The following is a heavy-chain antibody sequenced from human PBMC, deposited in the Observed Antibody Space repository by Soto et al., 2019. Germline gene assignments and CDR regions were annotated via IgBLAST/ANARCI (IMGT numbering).Heavy chain of an antibody. CDR3: RNLFDF. J-gene: IGHJ4*02. V-gene: IGHV3-74*01. CDR1: GCTLSNSG. D-gene: IGHD1-1*01. Sequence: GGSLRLSCAGSGCTLSNSGVHGVRQGPGKGLVWVSGISNDGRTFYADSVKGRFTISRDNAENTLYLQMNSLRVDDTAVYYCRNLFDFWGQGSLVIVSS. CDR2: ISNDGRT.